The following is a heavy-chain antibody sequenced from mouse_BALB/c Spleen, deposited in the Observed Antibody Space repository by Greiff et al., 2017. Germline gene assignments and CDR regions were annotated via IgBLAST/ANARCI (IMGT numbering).Heavy chain of an antibody. CDR3: ARRGEVYGNYHYYYAMDY. CDR1: GYAFSSYW. V-gene: IGHV1-80*01. D-gene: IGHD2-1*01. J-gene: IGHJ4*01. CDR2: IYPGDGDT. Sequence: QVQLQQSGAELVRPGSSVKISCKASGYAFSSYWMNWVKQRPGQGLEWIGQIYPGDGDTNYNGKFKGKATLTADKSSSTAYMQLSSLTSEDSAVYFCARRGEVYGNYHYYYAMDYWGQGTSVTVSS.